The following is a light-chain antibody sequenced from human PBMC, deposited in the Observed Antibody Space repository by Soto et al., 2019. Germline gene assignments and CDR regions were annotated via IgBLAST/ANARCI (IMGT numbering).Light chain of an antibody. V-gene: IGKV1-39*01. CDR3: QQSYSVPLT. Sequence: DIQMTQSPSSLSASVGDRVTITCRASQTISSYLHWYQQKPGQAPKLLIFATSALRSEVPSRFSGSGYGTNFTLTISRVQPEDFETYHCQQSYSVPLTFGGGTKVDIK. J-gene: IGKJ4*01. CDR2: ATS. CDR1: QTISSY.